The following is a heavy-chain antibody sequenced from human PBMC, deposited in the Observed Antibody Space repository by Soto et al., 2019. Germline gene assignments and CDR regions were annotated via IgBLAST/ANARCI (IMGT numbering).Heavy chain of an antibody. J-gene: IGHJ5*02. CDR1: GYTLTELS. V-gene: IGHV1-24*01. CDR2: FDPEDGET. CDR3: ATGDPSSQDSWFDP. Sequence: ASVKVSCKVSGYTLTELSMHWVRQAPGKGLEWMGGFDPEDGETIYAQKFQGRVTMTEDTSTDTAYMELSSLRSEDTAVYYCATGDPSSQDSWFDPWGQGTLVTVSS. D-gene: IGHD2-15*01.